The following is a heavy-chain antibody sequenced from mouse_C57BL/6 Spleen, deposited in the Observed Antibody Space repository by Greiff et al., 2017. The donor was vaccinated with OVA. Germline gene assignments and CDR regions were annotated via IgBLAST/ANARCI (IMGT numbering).Heavy chain of an antibody. J-gene: IGHJ4*01. CDR1: GYTFTSYW. V-gene: IGHV1-53*01. CDR2: INPSNGGT. D-gene: IGHD1-1*01. CDR3: ARLVITTVVAKDAMDY. Sequence: QVQLQQPGTELVKPGASVKLSCKASGYTFTSYWMHWVKQRPGQGLEWIGNINPSNGGTNYNEKFKSKATLTVDKSSSTAYMQLSSLTSEDSAVYYFARLVITTVVAKDAMDYWGQGTSVTVSS.